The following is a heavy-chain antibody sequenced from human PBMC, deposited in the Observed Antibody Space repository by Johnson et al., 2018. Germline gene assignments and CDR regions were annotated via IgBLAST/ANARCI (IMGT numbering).Heavy chain of an antibody. CDR3: ARNWVTHHYYYYGMDV. V-gene: IGHV3-33*01. CDR1: GFTFSTYG. D-gene: IGHD3-16*01. J-gene: IGHJ6*02. Sequence: QVQLVQSGGGEVQPGRSLRLSCAASGFTFSTYGMHWVRQAPGKGLEWVAVIWYDGSNKYYADSVKGRFPISRDNSKNTLYLQMNSLSAEDTAVYYCARNWVTHHYYYYGMDVWGQGTTVTVAS. CDR2: IWYDGSNK.